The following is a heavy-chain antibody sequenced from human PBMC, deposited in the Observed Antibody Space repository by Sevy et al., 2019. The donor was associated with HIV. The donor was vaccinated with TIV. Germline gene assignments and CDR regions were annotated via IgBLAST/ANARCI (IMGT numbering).Heavy chain of an antibody. CDR3: ARAYCSGGRCYSLAY. V-gene: IGHV1-18*01. J-gene: IGHJ4*02. Sequence: ASVKVSCKVSGYTFSTYRITWVRQAPGQGLEWMGWISPHNGDTNYAQMVQGRVTMITDTSTGTAYMELRSLRSDDTAVYYCARAYCSGGRCYSLAYWGQGTLVTVSS. CDR2: ISPHNGDT. D-gene: IGHD2-15*01. CDR1: GYTFSTYR.